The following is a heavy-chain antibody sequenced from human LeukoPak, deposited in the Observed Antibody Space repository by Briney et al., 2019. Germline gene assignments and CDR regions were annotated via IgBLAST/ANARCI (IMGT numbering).Heavy chain of an antibody. CDR3: AREACSGGSCLGFGLFDY. J-gene: IGHJ4*02. Sequence: GRSLRLSCAASGFTFSSYGMHWVRQAPGKGLEWVAVIWYDGSNKYYADSVKGRFTISRDNSKNTLYLQMNSLRAEDTAVYYCAREACSGGSCLGFGLFDYWDQGTLVTVSS. CDR1: GFTFSSYG. CDR2: IWYDGSNK. D-gene: IGHD2-15*01. V-gene: IGHV3-30*19.